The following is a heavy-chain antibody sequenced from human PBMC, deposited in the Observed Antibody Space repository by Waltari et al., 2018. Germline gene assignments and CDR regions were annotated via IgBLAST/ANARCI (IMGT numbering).Heavy chain of an antibody. CDR3: ARDIDIRFLEWLGDAFDI. CDR1: GYSISSGYY. V-gene: IGHV4-38-2*02. D-gene: IGHD3-3*01. J-gene: IGHJ3*02. Sequence: QVQLQESGPGLVKPSETLSLTCTVSGYSISSGYYWGWIRQPPGKGLEWIGSIYHSGSTYDNPSLKSRVTISVDTSKNQFSLKLSSGTAADTAVYYCARDIDIRFLEWLGDAFDIWGQGTMVTVSS. CDR2: IYHSGST.